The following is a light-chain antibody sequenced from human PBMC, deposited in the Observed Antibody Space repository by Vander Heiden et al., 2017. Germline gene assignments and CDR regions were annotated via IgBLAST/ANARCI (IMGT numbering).Light chain of an antibody. CDR2: AAS. CDR1: QTISSY. J-gene: IGKJ2*01. V-gene: IGKV1-39*01. Sequence: DIQMTQSPSSLSASVGDRVTITCRASQTISSYLNWYQQNPGKAPKLLIYAASSLQSGVPSRFSGSGSGTDFTLTISRLQPEDFATYYCQQSNGTPYTFGQGTKLEIK. CDR3: QQSNGTPYT.